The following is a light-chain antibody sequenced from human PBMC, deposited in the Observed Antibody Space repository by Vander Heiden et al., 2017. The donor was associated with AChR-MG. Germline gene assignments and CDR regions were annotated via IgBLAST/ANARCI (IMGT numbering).Light chain of an antibody. V-gene: IGLV2-8*01. CDR2: EVV. J-gene: IGLJ2*01. CDR3: TSYAGRNNFVV. Sequence: QPALPHPPPASGSPGQPVTISCTGTISDVGAYNYVSWYQHHPGEAPKLLIYEVVKRPSGVPDRFSGSKSGDTASLTVSGLQADDEADYYCTSYAGRNNFVVFGGGTKLTVL. CDR1: ISDVGAYNY.